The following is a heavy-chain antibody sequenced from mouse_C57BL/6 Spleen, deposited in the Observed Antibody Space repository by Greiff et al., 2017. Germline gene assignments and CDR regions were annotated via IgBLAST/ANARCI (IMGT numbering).Heavy chain of an antibody. Sequence: EVKLMESGGGLVQPGGSLSLSCAASGFTFTDYYMSWVRQPPGKALEWLGFIRNKANGYTTEYSASVKGRFTISRANSPSILYLLMNALRADVCSTYYCARPFITTVVGAMDFWGQGTSVTVSS. CDR1: GFTFTDYY. D-gene: IGHD1-1*01. J-gene: IGHJ4*01. CDR2: IRNKANGYTT. CDR3: ARPFITTVVGAMDF. V-gene: IGHV7-3*01.